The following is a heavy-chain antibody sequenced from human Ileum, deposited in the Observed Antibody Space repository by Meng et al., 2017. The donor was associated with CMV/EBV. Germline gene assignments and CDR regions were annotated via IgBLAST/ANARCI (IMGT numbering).Heavy chain of an antibody. V-gene: IGHV1-2*02. Sequence: ASVKVSCKASGYTFTGYYLHWVRQAPGQGLEWVGWINPIRGDTNSAQKFQGRITMTRDTSITTAYLELSGLTSDDTAVYFCAREMRRATKTLQAGYWGQGTLVTVSS. J-gene: IGHJ4*02. CDR2: INPIRGDT. D-gene: IGHD2-8*01. CDR3: AREMRRATKTLQAGY. CDR1: GYTFTGYY.